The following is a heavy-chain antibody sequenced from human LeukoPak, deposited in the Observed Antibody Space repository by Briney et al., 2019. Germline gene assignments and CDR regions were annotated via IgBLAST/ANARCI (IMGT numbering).Heavy chain of an antibody. J-gene: IGHJ5*02. V-gene: IGHV4-34*01. CDR3: ARMTRGYSYGYWFDP. CDR1: DRSFSDYY. D-gene: IGHD5-18*01. Sequence: SETLSLTCAVYDRSFSDYYWSWIRQPPGKGLEWIGEINHSESTNYNPSLKSRVTISVDTSKNQFSLKLSSVTAADTAVYYCARMTRGYSYGYWFDPWGQGTLVTVSS. CDR2: INHSEST.